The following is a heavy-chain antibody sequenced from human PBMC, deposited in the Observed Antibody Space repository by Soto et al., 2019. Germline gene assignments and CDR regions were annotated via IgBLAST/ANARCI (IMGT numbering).Heavy chain of an antibody. V-gene: IGHV3-23*01. CDR3: AKALIEAGDKAGFDP. Sequence: GGSLRLSCAACEFTFISYAMIWVRQAPWKGLEWVSAISGSGIKTYYADSVKGRFTISRDNSKNTLFLQMNTLRAEDTAVYYCAKALIEAGDKAGFDPWGRRNLVAVSS. J-gene: IGHJ5*02. CDR1: EFTFISYA. D-gene: IGHD6-13*01. CDR2: ISGSGIKT.